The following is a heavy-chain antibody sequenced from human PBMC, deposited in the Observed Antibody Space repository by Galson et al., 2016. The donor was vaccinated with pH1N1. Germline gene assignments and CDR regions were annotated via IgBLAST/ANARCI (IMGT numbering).Heavy chain of an antibody. CDR3: ARSGGSDMDV. J-gene: IGHJ6*02. Sequence: SLRLSCAASGFTFSTYWMAWVRQAPGKGLEWVANIKEDGSEKYHVGSLQGRFTISRDNAKNSLFLQMNSLTAEDTAVYYCARSGGSDMDVWGQGTTVTVSS. CDR1: GFTFSTYW. D-gene: IGHD2-15*01. CDR2: IKEDGSEK. V-gene: IGHV3-7*03.